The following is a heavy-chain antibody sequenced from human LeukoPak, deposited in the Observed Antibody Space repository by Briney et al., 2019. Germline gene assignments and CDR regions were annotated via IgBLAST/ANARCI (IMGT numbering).Heavy chain of an antibody. V-gene: IGHV1-2*02. J-gene: IGHJ4*02. CDR1: GYIFTAYY. CDR2: INPNSGGT. Sequence: ASVKVSCKASGYIFTAYYLHWVRQAPGQGLEWMGWINPNSGGTNYAQKFQGRVTVTRDTSISTAYMELSRLRSDDTAVYYCALNLVATINFDYWGQGTLVTVSS. D-gene: IGHD5-12*01. CDR3: ALNLVATINFDY.